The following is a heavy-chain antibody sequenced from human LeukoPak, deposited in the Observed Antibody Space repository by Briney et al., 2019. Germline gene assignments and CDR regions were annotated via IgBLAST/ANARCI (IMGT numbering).Heavy chain of an antibody. CDR1: GYTFTSYD. CDR2: MSPNSGDT. Sequence: PGASVKVSCKASGYTFTSYDFNWVRPATGQRPEWMGWMSPNSGDTGYAQKFQDRVTMTRNTSISTAYMELSSLRSDETAVYYCARGPPNWGYDYWGPGALVTVSS. J-gene: IGHJ4*02. D-gene: IGHD7-27*01. CDR3: ARGPPNWGYDY. V-gene: IGHV1-8*01.